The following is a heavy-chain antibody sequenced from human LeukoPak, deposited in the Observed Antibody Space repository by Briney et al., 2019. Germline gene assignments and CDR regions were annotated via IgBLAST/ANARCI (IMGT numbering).Heavy chain of an antibody. Sequence: GGSLRLSCAVSGLTFSDAWINWVRQAPGKGLEWVAVISYDGSNKYYADSVKGRFTISRDNSKNTLYLQMNSLRAEDTAVYYCARGPSRRAYFDYWGQGTLVTVSS. CDR2: ISYDGSNK. CDR3: ARGPSRRAYFDY. V-gene: IGHV3-30-3*01. CDR1: GLTFSDAW. J-gene: IGHJ4*02.